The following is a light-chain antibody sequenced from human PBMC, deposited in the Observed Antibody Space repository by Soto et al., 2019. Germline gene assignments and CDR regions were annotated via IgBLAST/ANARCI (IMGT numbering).Light chain of an antibody. Sequence: EIVLTQSPGTLSLSPGERATLSCRASQSVNSAYLAWYQQKPGQAPRLLIYGASSRATGIPDRFSGSGSGTDFTLTISTLEPEDFALYYCHQCGSSPRPFGQGTKVEIK. CDR3: HQCGSSPRP. CDR2: GAS. J-gene: IGKJ1*01. V-gene: IGKV3-20*01. CDR1: QSVNSAY.